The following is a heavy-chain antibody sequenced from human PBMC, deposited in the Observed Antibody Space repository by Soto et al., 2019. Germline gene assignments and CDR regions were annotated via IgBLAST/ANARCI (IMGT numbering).Heavy chain of an antibody. CDR1: GGSINSGDYY. CDR2: IYYSGST. CDR3: ATLYTGYEAFDY. D-gene: IGHD5-12*01. V-gene: IGHV4-30-4*01. J-gene: IGHJ4*02. Sequence: PSETLSLTCSVSGGSINSGDYYWSWIRQSPGKGLEWIGYIYYSGSTYYNPSLKSRSTISIDTSKNQFFLDVDSVTAADTAVYYCATLYTGYEAFDYWGQGTLVTVSS.